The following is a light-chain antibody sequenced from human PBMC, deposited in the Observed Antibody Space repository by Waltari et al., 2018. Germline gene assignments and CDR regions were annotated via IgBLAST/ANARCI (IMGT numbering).Light chain of an antibody. CDR3: QQRRDWPLT. CDR1: QRVTNY. Sequence: DIVLTQSPAILSFSPWERAYLSCRASQRVTNYLAWYQQKPGHAPRLLIYDTSNRATGIPARFSGIGFGTDFTLTFSSLELEDFAVYYCQQRRDWPLTFGGGTKVEIK. V-gene: IGKV3-11*01. J-gene: IGKJ4*01. CDR2: DTS.